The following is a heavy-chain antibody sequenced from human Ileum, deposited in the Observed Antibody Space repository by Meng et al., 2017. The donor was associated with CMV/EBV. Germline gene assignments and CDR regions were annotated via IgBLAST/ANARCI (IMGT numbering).Heavy chain of an antibody. V-gene: IGHV1-69*05. J-gene: IGHJ5*02. CDR2: IIPIFGTA. CDR3: ARGIVGATTSRYNWFDP. D-gene: IGHD1-26*01. CDR1: GTFSSYA. Sequence: GTFSSYAISWVRQAPGQGLEWMGGIIPIFGTANYAQKFQGRVTITTDESTSTAYMELSSLRSEDTAVYYCARGIVGATTSRYNWFDPWGQGTLVTVSS.